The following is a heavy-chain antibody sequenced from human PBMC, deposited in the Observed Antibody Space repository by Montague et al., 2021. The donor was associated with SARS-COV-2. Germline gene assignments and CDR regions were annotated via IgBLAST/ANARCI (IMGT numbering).Heavy chain of an antibody. J-gene: IGHJ5*01. D-gene: IGHD5-18*01. V-gene: IGHV4-61*01. Sequence: ETLSLTCTVSGDSVSRGSSYWSWIRQPPGKGLEWIGYIYYTGSRKYNSSLKSRLTISVDTSKNQFSLKLSSVTAADTAVYYCARHARGESYTSWFDSWGQGTLVTVSS. CDR3: ARHARGESYTSWFDS. CDR1: GDSVSRGSSY. CDR2: IYYTGSR.